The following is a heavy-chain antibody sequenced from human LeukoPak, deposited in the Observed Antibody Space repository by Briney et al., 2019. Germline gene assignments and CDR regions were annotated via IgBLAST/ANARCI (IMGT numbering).Heavy chain of an antibody. CDR3: ATGFGCVGY. J-gene: IGHJ4*02. CDR2: IRTKVYGGTA. CDR1: GFTSGDYA. Sequence: PGGSLRLSCTASGFTSGDYAMSWVRQAPGKGLQWVGFIRTKVYGGTADYAASVKGRFTISRDDSKNTLYPQMNSLKTEDTAVYYCATGFGCVGYWGQGTLVTVSS. V-gene: IGHV3-49*04. D-gene: IGHD3-10*01.